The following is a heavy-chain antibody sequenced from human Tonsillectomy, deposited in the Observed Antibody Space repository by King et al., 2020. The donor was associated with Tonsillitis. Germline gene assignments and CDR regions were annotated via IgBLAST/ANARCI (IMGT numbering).Heavy chain of an antibody. V-gene: IGHV3-33*05. Sequence: VQLVESGGGVVQPGRSLRLSCAASGFTFSNYGMHWVRQAPGKGLEWVAVISYDGSSKYYEDSVKGRFTISRDNSKNTLYLQMNSLRADDTAVYFCARWHGDYEYYFDYWGQGTLVTVSS. D-gene: IGHD4-17*01. J-gene: IGHJ4*02. CDR3: ARWHGDYEYYFDY. CDR1: GFTFSNYG. CDR2: ISYDGSSK.